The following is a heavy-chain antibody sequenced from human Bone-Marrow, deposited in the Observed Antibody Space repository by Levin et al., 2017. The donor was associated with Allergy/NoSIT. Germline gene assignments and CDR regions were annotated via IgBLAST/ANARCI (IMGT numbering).Heavy chain of an antibody. Sequence: KSSETLSLTCTVSGGSISSGGYYWSWIRQLPGNGLEWIGYIEYSGSTYYNSSLKSRLTITVDTSKNQFSLRLNSVTAADTAVYYCARETRSYGDHSDYWGQGTLVIVSS. J-gene: IGHJ4*02. V-gene: IGHV4-31*03. CDR3: ARETRSYGDHSDY. CDR2: IEYSGST. CDR1: GGSISSGGYY. D-gene: IGHD4-17*01.